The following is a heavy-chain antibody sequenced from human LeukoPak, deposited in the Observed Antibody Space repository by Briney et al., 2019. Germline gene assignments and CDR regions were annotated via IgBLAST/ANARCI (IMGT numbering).Heavy chain of an antibody. Sequence: PGGSLRLSCAASGFTFSSYAMSWVRQAPGKGLEWVSVISGSGGSTYYADSVKGRFTISRDNSKNTLYLQMNSLRVEDTAVYNCAKGMTYYYDRSGQRGGFDYWGQGTLVTASS. D-gene: IGHD3-22*01. CDR2: ISGSGGST. CDR1: GFTFSSYA. V-gene: IGHV3-23*01. J-gene: IGHJ4*02. CDR3: AKGMTYYYDRSGQRGGFDY.